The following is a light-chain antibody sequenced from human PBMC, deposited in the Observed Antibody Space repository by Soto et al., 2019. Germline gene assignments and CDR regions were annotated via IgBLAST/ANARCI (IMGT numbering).Light chain of an antibody. CDR1: QGISNY. CDR2: AAS. Sequence: DIQMTQSPSSLSASVGDRVTITCRASQGISNYFAWYQQKPGKVPKLLIYAASTLQSGVPSRFSGSGSGTDFTLTISSLQPEDGATYYCQKYNSAPRTVGQGTKVEIK. V-gene: IGKV1-27*01. CDR3: QKYNSAPRT. J-gene: IGKJ1*01.